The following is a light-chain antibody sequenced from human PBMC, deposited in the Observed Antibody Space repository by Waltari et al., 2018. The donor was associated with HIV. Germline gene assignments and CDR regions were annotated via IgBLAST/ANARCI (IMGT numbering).Light chain of an antibody. V-gene: IGLV1-40*01. CDR3: QSYDSIRSGSV. J-gene: IGLJ2*01. CDR2: TNR. CDR1: RSNIGAGYD. Sequence: QSVLTQPPSVSGAPGQRVTISCNGTRSNIGAGYDVHWYQLFPGAAPQVLSYTNRVRASRVHDRFSGSKVCSSAALSISGLQAEDEADDYCQSYDSIRSGSVVGGGTKLTVL.